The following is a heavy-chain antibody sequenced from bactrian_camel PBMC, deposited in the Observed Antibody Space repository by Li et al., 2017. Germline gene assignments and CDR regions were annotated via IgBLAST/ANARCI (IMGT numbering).Heavy chain of an antibody. J-gene: IGHJ4*01. CDR1: GYTSSPNC. Sequence: HVQLVESGGGSVQTGGSLRLSCVASGYTSSPNCMAWFRQAPGKEREAVAAMTTVARATYYATAVKGRFTISEDNAKNTLYLQMNSLKPDDTAMYYCAAASSTSSWRSCPLIGAPDYNYWGQGTQVT. CDR2: MTTVARAT. V-gene: IGHV3S1*01. D-gene: IGHD8*01. CDR3: AAASSTSSWRSCPLIGAPDYNY.